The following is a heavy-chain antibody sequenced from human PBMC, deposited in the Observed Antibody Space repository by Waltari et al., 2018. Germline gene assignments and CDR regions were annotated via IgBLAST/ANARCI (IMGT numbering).Heavy chain of an antibody. D-gene: IGHD3-22*01. J-gene: IGHJ3*02. CDR2: ISAYNGNT. CDR1: GYTFTSYG. CDR3: ARVRYYYDSSGYWHNDAFDI. V-gene: IGHV1-18*01. Sequence: VKVSCKASGYTFTSYGISWVRQAPGQGLEWMGWISAYNGNTNYAQKLQGRVTMTTDTSTSTAYMELRSLRSDDTAVYYCARVRYYYDSSGYWHNDAFDIWGQGTMVTVSS.